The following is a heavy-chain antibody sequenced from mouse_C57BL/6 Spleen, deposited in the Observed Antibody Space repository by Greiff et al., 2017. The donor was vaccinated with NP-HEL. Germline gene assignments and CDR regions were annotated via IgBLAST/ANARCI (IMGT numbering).Heavy chain of an antibody. CDR2: IDPSDSET. CDR1: GYTFTSYW. V-gene: IGHV1-52*01. CDR3: ARSLTGTGYFDV. D-gene: IGHD4-1*01. J-gene: IGHJ1*03. Sequence: VQLQQSGAELVRPGSSVKLSCKASGYTFTSYWMHWVKQRPIQGLEWIGNIDPSDSETHYNQKFKDKATLTVDKSSSTAYMQLSSLTSEDSAVYYCARSLTGTGYFDVWGTGTTVTVSS.